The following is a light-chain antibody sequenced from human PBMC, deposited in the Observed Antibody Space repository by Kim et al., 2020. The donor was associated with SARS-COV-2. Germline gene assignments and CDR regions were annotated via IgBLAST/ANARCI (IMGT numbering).Light chain of an antibody. V-gene: IGLV3-21*04. CDR2: YDS. J-gene: IGLJ1*01. CDR1: NIGSRS. Sequence: APGKTARITCGGNNIGSRSVHWYQQKPGLAPVLVIYYDSDRPSGIPERFSGSNSGNTATLTISRVEAGDEADYYCQGWDSSSDQYVFGTGTKVTVL. CDR3: QGWDSSSDQYV.